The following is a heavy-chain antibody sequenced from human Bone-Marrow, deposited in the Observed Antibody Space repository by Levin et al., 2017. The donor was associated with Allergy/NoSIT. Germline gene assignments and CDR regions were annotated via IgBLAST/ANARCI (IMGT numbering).Heavy chain of an antibody. D-gene: IGHD5/OR15-5a*01. CDR3: ARVGSTFYFDL. CDR1: GFTFSDYY. CDR2: ISNSGTTI. V-gene: IGHV3-11*01. Sequence: GESLKISCAASGFTFSDYYMGWIRQAPGRGLECLSYISNSGTTIYYADSLEGRFTISRDNAKRSLYLQMSSLRAEDTALYYCARVGSTFYFDLWGLGTLVAVSS. J-gene: IGHJ4*02.